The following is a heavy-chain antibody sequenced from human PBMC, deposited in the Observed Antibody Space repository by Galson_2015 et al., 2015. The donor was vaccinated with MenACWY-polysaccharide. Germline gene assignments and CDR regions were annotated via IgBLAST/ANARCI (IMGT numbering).Heavy chain of an antibody. CDR1: GFDFSSYA. V-gene: IGHV3-23*01. D-gene: IGHD3-10*01. J-gene: IGHJ4*02. CDR2: LSGRRGYT. CDR3: AKVQRIGQLLDPFDY. Sequence: SLRLSCAASGFDFSSYAMSWVRQAPGKGLEWVSTLSGRRGYTYYADSVKGRFTISRDNSRNMLFLQVNSLRAEDTALYYCAKVQRIGQLLDPFDYWGPGTLVTVSS.